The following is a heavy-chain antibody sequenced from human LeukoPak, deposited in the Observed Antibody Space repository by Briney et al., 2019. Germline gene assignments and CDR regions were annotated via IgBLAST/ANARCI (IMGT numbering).Heavy chain of an antibody. CDR3: ARSGLRTSNVLDS. J-gene: IGHJ3*02. CDR1: GFNFSGYG. D-gene: IGHD2-15*01. CDR2: INTDGSST. Sequence: GGSLRLSCAASGFNFSGYGMHWVRQAPGKGLVWVSRINTDGSSTTYPAPVKGRFTTSRANAENILHQLMKNLTAEETIDYCARSGLRTSNVLDSWGQGTMVTVSS. V-gene: IGHV3-74*01.